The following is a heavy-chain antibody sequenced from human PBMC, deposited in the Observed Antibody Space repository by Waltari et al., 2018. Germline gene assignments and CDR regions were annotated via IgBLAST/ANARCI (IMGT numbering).Heavy chain of an antibody. Sequence: EVQLVQSGAEVKKPGESLKISCKASGYSFTNYWIGWVRQMPGKGLEWMGIVYPRDSDIRYNPSFQSQVTISADKSITTAYLQWSSLRASDTAIYYCARVLSGTYYALDYWGPGTLVTVSS. J-gene: IGHJ4*02. CDR3: ARVLSGTYYALDY. D-gene: IGHD1-26*01. V-gene: IGHV5-51*01. CDR2: VYPRDSDI. CDR1: GYSFTNYW.